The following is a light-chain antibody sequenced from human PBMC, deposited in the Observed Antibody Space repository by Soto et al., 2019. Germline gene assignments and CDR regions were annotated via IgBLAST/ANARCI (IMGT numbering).Light chain of an antibody. CDR3: QQYSNYSRT. CDR2: DAS. J-gene: IGKJ1*01. CDR1: QSISTY. Sequence: DIQMTQSPSSLSASVGDRVTITCRASQSISTYLNWYQQKLGKAPKLLIYDASNLETGVPSRFRGSGSGAHFSLSITSLQPEDFATYYCQQYSNYSRTFGQGTRVEIK. V-gene: IGKV1-5*01.